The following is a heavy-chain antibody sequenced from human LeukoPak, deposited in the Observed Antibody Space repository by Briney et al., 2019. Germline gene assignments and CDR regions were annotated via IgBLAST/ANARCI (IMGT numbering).Heavy chain of an antibody. V-gene: IGHV4-59*01. Sequence: SETLSLTCTVSGGSLKNYYWTWIRQPPGQGLEWIGYIYYSGSTSSNPSLKSRVTISVDTSKNQFSLRLEYGTAADTAVYYCARDVPRGTGCMDVWGKGTTVTVSS. J-gene: IGHJ6*03. CDR3: ARDVPRGTGCMDV. CDR1: GGSLKNYY. D-gene: IGHD3-10*01. CDR2: IYYSGST.